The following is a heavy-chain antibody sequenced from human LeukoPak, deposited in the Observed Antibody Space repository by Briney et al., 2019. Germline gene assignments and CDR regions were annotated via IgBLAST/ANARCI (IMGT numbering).Heavy chain of an antibody. CDR3: ARGGVLLWFGESDGMDV. Sequence: PGGSLRLSCAASGFTFSSYWMSWVRQAPGKGLEWVANIKQDGSEKYYVDSVKGRFTISRDNAKNSPYLQMNSLRAEDTAVYYCARGGVLLWFGESDGMDVWGQGTTVTVSS. CDR1: GFTFSSYW. CDR2: IKQDGSEK. D-gene: IGHD3-10*01. V-gene: IGHV3-7*04. J-gene: IGHJ6*02.